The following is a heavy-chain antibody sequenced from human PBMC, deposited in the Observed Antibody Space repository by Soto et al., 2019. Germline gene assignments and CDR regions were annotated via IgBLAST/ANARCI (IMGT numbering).Heavy chain of an antibody. CDR1: GGSISSYY. V-gene: IGHV4-59*01. J-gene: IGHJ3*02. CDR3: ARDPSHCSSTSCYEIDAFDI. CDR2: IYYSGST. D-gene: IGHD2-2*01. Sequence: SETLSLTCTVSGGSISSYYWSWIRQPPGKGLEWIGYIYYSGSTNYNPSLKSRVTISVDTSKNQFSLKLSSVTAADTAVYYCARDPSHCSSTSCYEIDAFDIWGQGTMVTVSS.